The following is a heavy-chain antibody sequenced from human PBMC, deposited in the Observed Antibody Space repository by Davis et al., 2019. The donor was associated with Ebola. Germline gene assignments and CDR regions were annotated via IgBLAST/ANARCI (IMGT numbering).Heavy chain of an antibody. J-gene: IGHJ4*02. D-gene: IGHD6-13*01. Sequence: AASVKVSCKASGYTFTGYYMHWVRQAPGQGLEWMGRINPNSGGTNYAQKFQGRVTITADKSTSTAYMELSSLRSEDTAVYYCARGIAADNDYWGQGTLVTVSS. CDR3: ARGIAADNDY. V-gene: IGHV1-2*06. CDR2: INPNSGGT. CDR1: GYTFTGYY.